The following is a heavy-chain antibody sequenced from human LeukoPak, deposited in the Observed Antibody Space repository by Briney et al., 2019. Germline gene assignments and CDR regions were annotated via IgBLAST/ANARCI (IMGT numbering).Heavy chain of an antibody. CDR3: AREWVDPHNYFDY. J-gene: IGHJ4*02. V-gene: IGHV3-30*03. D-gene: IGHD1-26*01. CDR2: ISYDGSNK. Sequence: GRSLRLSCAASGFTFSSYGMHWVRQAPGKGLEWVAVISYDGSNKYYADSVKGRFTISRDNSKNTLYLQMNSLRAEDTAVYYCAREWVDPHNYFDYWGQGTLVTVSS. CDR1: GFTFSSYG.